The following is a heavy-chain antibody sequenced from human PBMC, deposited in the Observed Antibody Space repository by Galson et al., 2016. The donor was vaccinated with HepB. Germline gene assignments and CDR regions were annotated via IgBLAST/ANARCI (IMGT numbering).Heavy chain of an antibody. Sequence: SLRLSCAASGFSFSTYAMSWVRQAPGKGLEWVAGINGRGDDTNYADSVKGRFTISRDNSKNTLFLQMNYLRGGDTALYYCVRRPGPLDYWGQGTLVTVSS. CDR3: VRRPGPLDY. V-gene: IGHV3-23*01. CDR2: INGRGDDT. CDR1: GFSFSTYA. J-gene: IGHJ4*02. D-gene: IGHD3-10*01.